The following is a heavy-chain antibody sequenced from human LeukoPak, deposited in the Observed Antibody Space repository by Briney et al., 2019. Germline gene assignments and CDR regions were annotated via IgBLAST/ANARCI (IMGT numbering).Heavy chain of an antibody. CDR3: ARDMAYSDYGD. CDR1: GFTFSSYT. Sequence: GGSLRLSCAASGFTFSSYTMHWVRQAPGKGLEWVAFISHDGGNKFSADSVKGRFSISRDNSKNTLYLQMNSLRAGDTALYYCARDMAYSDYGDWGQGTLVTVSS. CDR2: ISHDGGNK. J-gene: IGHJ4*02. V-gene: IGHV3-30*04. D-gene: IGHD4-17*01.